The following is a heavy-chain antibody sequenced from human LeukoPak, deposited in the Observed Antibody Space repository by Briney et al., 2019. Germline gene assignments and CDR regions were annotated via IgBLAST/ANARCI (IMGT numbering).Heavy chain of an antibody. J-gene: IGHJ4*02. D-gene: IGHD3-22*01. CDR1: GFTVSTNY. Sequence: PGGSLRLSCAASGFTVSTNYMSWVRQAPGKGLEWVSVIYSGASTYYADSVKGRFTISRDNSKNTLYLQMNSLRAEDTAVYYCARDSGGYYADYWGQGTLVTVSS. CDR3: ARDSGGYYADY. V-gene: IGHV3-53*01. CDR2: IYSGAST.